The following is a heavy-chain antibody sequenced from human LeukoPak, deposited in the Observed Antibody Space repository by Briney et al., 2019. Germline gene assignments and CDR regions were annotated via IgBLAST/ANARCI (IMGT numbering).Heavy chain of an antibody. CDR3: ARGKMGFLQSFSWEFDY. CDR2: ISAYNGNT. J-gene: IGHJ4*02. D-gene: IGHD3-3*01. CDR1: GYTFTSYG. V-gene: IGHV1-18*01. Sequence: ASVKVSCKASGYTFTSYGISWVRQAPGQGLEWMGWISAYNGNTNYAQKLQGRVTMTTDTSASTAYMELRSLRSDDTAVYYCARGKMGFLQSFSWEFDYWGQGTLVTVSS.